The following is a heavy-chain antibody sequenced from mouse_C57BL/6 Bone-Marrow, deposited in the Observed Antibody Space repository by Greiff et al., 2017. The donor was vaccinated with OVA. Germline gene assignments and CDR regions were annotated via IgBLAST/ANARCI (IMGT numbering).Heavy chain of an antibody. CDR1: GYTFTSYG. J-gene: IGHJ3*02. CDR2: IYPRSGNT. CDR3: ARKGTGA. Sequence: QVQLKESGAELARPGASVKLSCKASGYTFTSYGISWVKQRTGQGLEWIGEIYPRSGNTYYNEKFKGKATLTADISSSTAYMELRSLTSEDSAVYFCARKGTGAWGQGTLVTVSA. V-gene: IGHV1-81*01. D-gene: IGHD3-3*01.